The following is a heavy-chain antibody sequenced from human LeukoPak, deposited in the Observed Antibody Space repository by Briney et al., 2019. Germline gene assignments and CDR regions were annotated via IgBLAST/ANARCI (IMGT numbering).Heavy chain of an antibody. V-gene: IGHV3-74*01. CDR1: GFTFSSYW. D-gene: IGHD4-17*01. CDR2: INSDGSST. Sequence: GGSLRLSCAASGFTFSSYWMHWVCQAPGKGLVRVSRINSDGSSTSYADSVKGRFTISRDNAKNTLYLQMNSLRAEDTAVYYCARDTDTVTTILDYWGQGTLVTVSS. CDR3: ARDTDTVTTILDY. J-gene: IGHJ4*02.